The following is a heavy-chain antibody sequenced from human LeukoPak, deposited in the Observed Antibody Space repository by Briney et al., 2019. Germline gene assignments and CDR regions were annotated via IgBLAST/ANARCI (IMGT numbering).Heavy chain of an antibody. CDR3: ARQSSTSCYIDY. CDR2: IYYSGST. Sequence: SETLSLTCTVSGGPISSSSYYWGWIRQPPGKGLEWIGSIYYSGSTFYNPSLKSRVTISVDTSKNQFSLKLSSVTAADTAVYFCARQSSTSCYIDYCGQGTLVAVSS. D-gene: IGHD2-2*02. J-gene: IGHJ4*02. V-gene: IGHV4-39*01. CDR1: GGPISSSSYY.